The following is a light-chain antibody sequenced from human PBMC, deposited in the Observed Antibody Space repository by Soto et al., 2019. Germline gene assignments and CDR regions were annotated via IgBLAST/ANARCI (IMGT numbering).Light chain of an antibody. V-gene: IGLV2-14*03. Sequence: QSALTQPASVSGSPGQSITISCTGTSSDVGGYNYVSWYQQHPGKAPKLMIYEVXXRHSGXSNRLYASKSGNTASLTIYGLKAEDEADYYCCSYAGSYYVFGTGTKVTV. CDR2: EVX. J-gene: IGLJ1*01. CDR1: SSDVGGYNY. CDR3: CSYAGSYYV.